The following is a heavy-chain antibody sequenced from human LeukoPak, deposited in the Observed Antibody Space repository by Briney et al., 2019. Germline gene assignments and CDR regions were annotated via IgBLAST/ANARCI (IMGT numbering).Heavy chain of an antibody. Sequence: GGSLRLSCAASGFTFSSYRMNWVRQAPGKGLEWVSSISSSSSYIYYADSVKGRFTISRDNAKNSLYLQMNSLRAEDTAVYYCARGGSGRFDYWGQGTLVTVSS. CDR2: ISSSSSYI. CDR3: ARGGSGRFDY. CDR1: GFTFSSYR. V-gene: IGHV3-21*01. D-gene: IGHD6-19*01. J-gene: IGHJ4*02.